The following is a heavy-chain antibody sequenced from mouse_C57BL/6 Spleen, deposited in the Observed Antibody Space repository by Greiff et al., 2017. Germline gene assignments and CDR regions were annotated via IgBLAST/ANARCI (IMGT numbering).Heavy chain of an antibody. Sequence: VQLKESGAELVRPGASVKLSCTASGFNIKDYYMHWVKQRPEQGLEWIGRIDPEDGDTEYAPKFQGKATMTADTSSNTAYLQLSSQTSEDTAVYYCTTEFTTVPYWYFDVWGTGTTVTVSS. CDR2: IDPEDGDT. CDR3: TTEFTTVPYWYFDV. J-gene: IGHJ1*03. V-gene: IGHV14-1*01. CDR1: GFNIKDYY. D-gene: IGHD1-1*01.